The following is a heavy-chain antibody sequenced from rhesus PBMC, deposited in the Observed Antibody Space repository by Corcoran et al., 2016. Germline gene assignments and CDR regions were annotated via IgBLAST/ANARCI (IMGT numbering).Heavy chain of an antibody. CDR1: GFTFGSYY. V-gene: IGHV3-8*01. CDR3: ARESEAAGYFDY. Sequence: EVQLVESGGGLVQPGGSLRLSCTGSGFTFGSYYMYWVRQAPGKGLEWVSAIITGGGSTWYTDSVKGRFTISKENAKNTLYLQMDSLRAEDTAVYYCARESEAAGYFDYWGQGVLVTVSS. J-gene: IGHJ4*01. CDR2: IITGGGST. D-gene: IGHD6-31*01.